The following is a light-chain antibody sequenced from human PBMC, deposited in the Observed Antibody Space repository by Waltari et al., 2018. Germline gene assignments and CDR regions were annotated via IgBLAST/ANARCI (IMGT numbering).Light chain of an antibody. Sequence: DIVMTQSPDSLAVSLGERATINCESSQSVLYSSNNKNYLAWYQQKPGQRPKLLIYWASTRDSGVPDRFSGSGSGTDFTLSISSLQAEDVAFYYCQQYYTTPWTFDQGTKVEIK. CDR1: QSVLYSSNNKNY. V-gene: IGKV4-1*01. J-gene: IGKJ1*01. CDR2: WAS. CDR3: QQYYTTPWT.